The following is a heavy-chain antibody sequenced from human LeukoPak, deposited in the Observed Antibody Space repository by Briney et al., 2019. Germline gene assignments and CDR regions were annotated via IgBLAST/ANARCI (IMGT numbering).Heavy chain of an antibody. CDR2: INSNGGTT. J-gene: IGHJ4*02. CDR1: GFTFSNYA. Sequence: GGSLRLSCAASGFTFSNYAMHWVRQAPGKGLEYVSGINSNGGTTSYANSVKGRFTVSRDNSQSTLNLQMGSLRAEDMAVYYCARVSRYYYDYWGQGALVTVSS. CDR3: ARVSRYYYDY. V-gene: IGHV3-64*01.